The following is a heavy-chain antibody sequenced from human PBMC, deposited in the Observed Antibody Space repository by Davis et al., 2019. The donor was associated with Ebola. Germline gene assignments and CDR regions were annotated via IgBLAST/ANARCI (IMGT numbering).Heavy chain of an antibody. CDR1: GYTFTGYY. J-gene: IGHJ4*02. CDR2: INTNTGNP. Sequence: ASVKVSCKASGYTFTGYYMHWVRQAPGQGLEWMGWINTNTGNPTYAQGFTGRFVFSLDTSVSTAYLQISSLKAEDTAVYYCARGGYSSGDWGQGTLVTVSS. CDR3: ARGGYSSGD. V-gene: IGHV7-4-1*02. D-gene: IGHD6-19*01.